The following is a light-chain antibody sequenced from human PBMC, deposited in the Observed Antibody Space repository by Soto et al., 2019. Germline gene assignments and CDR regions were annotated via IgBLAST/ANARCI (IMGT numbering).Light chain of an antibody. CDR1: SGHSSYA. J-gene: IGLJ3*02. V-gene: IGLV4-69*01. CDR2: LNSDVSH. CDR3: QTWGSGSWV. Sequence: QPVLTQSPSASAYLGPSVKLTCTLSSGHSSYAIAWHQQQPEKGPRYLMKLNSDVSHSKGDGIPDRFSGSSSGAERYLTISRLQSEDEADYYCQTWGSGSWVFGGGTKLTVL.